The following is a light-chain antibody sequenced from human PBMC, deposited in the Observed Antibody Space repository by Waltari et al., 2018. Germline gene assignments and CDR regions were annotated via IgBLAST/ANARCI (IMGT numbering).Light chain of an antibody. Sequence: DIQMTQSPSTLSASVGDRVTITCRASQSISSWLAWYQQKPGKAPKLLIYDASSLESGAPSRFSGSGSGTEFTLTISSLQPDDFATYYCQQYNSYSPEVTFGPGTKVDIK. CDR3: QQYNSYSPEVT. CDR1: QSISSW. J-gene: IGKJ3*01. V-gene: IGKV1-5*01. CDR2: DAS.